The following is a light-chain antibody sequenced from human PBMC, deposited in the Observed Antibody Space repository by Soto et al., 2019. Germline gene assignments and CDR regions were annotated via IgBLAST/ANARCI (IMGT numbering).Light chain of an antibody. CDR2: GAS. CDR3: QHYTSDRTT. CDR1: QSIGSS. J-gene: IGKJ1*01. Sequence: EIALTQSPATLSVSPGDRATISCRASQSIGSSVAWYQQRSGQAPRLLIFGASIRVPTTPARFSGSGSGTEFTLTISSLQPDDFATYYCQHYTSDRTTFGQGTKVDIK. V-gene: IGKV3-15*01.